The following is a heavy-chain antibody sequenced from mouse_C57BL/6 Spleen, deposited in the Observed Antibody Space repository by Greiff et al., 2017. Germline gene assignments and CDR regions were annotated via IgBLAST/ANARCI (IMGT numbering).Heavy chain of an antibody. J-gene: IGHJ4*01. V-gene: IGHV1-42*01. CDR2: INPSTGGT. Sequence: VQLQQSGPELVKPGASVKISCKASGYSFTGYYMNWVKQSPEKSLEWIGEINPSTGGTTYNQKFKAKATLTVDKSSSTAYMQLKSLTSEDSAVYYCARTYGNYDAMDYWGQGTSVTVSS. CDR3: ARTYGNYDAMDY. D-gene: IGHD2-1*01. CDR1: GYSFTGYY.